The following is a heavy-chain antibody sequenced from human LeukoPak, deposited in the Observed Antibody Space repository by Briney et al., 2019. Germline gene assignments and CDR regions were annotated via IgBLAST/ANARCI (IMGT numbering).Heavy chain of an antibody. CDR2: ISYDGSNE. CDR1: GPILTTYG. D-gene: IGHD5-24*01. Sequence: GGSVTLSCGPSGPILTTYGIHGVRQAPGKGGEGVAVISYDGSNELYTHSVKGRFTMSRDNSKNTLYLQVKRLSSGGTAVFYFARDPQRWQQFPHYWYFDLWGRGTLVIVSS. CDR3: ARDPQRWQQFPHYWYFDL. J-gene: IGHJ2*01. V-gene: IGHV3-30*03.